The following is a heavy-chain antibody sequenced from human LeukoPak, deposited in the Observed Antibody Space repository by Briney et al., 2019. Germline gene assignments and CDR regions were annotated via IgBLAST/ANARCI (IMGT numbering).Heavy chain of an antibody. D-gene: IGHD1-14*01. Sequence: SETLSLTCTVSGGSISSDYWSWLRQPPGKGLEYIGFIYYSGSTNYNPSLKSRVTISVDTSKNQFSLKLSSVTAADTAVYYCAVRQKPGAFDIWGQGTMVTVSS. J-gene: IGHJ3*02. CDR1: GGSISSDY. CDR3: AVRQKPGAFDI. CDR2: IYYSGST. V-gene: IGHV4-59*08.